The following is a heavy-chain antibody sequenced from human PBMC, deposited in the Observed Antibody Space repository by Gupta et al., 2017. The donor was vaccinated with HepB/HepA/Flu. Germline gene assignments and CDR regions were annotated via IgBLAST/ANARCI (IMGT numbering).Heavy chain of an antibody. CDR3: ARSDWGRYDFDY. CDR1: GYSFIDYY. J-gene: IGHJ4*02. V-gene: IGHV1-2*02. Sequence: QVQLVQSGAEMKEPGASVKVSCKASGYSFIDYYVHWVRQAPGQGLEWMGWINPRGGSTKFAQRFQGRVTLTRDTSISTAYMDLHRLRSDDTAVYYCARSDWGRYDFDYWGQGTLVTVSA. CDR2: INPRGGST. D-gene: IGHD7-27*01.